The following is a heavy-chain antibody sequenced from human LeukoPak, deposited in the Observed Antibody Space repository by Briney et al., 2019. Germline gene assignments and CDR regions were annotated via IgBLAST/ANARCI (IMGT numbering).Heavy chain of an antibody. CDR1: GFTFSSYS. J-gene: IGHJ4*02. Sequence: GGSLRLSCAASGFTFSSYSMNWVRQAPGKELEWVSSISSSSSYIYYADSVKGRFTISRDNAKNSLYLQMNSLRAEDTAVYYCARRGPYDSSGYYYFDYWGQGTLVTVSS. V-gene: IGHV3-21*01. CDR2: ISSSSSYI. CDR3: ARRGPYDSSGYYYFDY. D-gene: IGHD3-22*01.